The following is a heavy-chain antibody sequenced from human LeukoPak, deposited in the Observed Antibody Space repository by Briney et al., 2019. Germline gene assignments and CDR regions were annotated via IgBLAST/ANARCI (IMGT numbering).Heavy chain of an antibody. D-gene: IGHD6-19*01. CDR1: GFTFSSYS. Sequence: GGPLRLSCAASGFTFSSYSMNWVRQAPGKGLEWVSSISSSSSYIYYADSVKGRFTISRDNAKNSLYLQMNSLRAEDTAVFYCARVSKWLAHAFDIWGQGTMVTVSS. CDR2: ISSSSSYI. CDR3: ARVSKWLAHAFDI. V-gene: IGHV3-21*01. J-gene: IGHJ3*02.